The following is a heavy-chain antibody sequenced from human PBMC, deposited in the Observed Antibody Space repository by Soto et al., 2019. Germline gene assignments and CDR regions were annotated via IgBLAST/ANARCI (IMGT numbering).Heavy chain of an antibody. V-gene: IGHV3-7*01. CDR1: GFTFSSYW. CDR3: ARDLGELLNHAFDI. D-gene: IGHD1-26*01. Sequence: GESLKISCAASGFTFSSYWMSWVRQAPGKGLEWVANIKQDGSEKYYVDSVKGRFTISRDNAKNSLYLQMNSLRAEDTAVYYCARDLGELLNHAFDIWGQGTMVTVSS. CDR2: IKQDGSEK. J-gene: IGHJ3*02.